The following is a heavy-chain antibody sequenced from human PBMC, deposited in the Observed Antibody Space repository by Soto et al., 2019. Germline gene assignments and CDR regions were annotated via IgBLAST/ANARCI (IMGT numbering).Heavy chain of an antibody. CDR2: VSFRGDI. J-gene: IGHJ4*02. V-gene: IGHV3-21*01. D-gene: IGHD2-2*01. CDR3: ARGCSSASCYYY. Sequence: PGGSLRLSCAASGFRFNTYSMNWVRQAPGKGLEWVSSVSFRGDIYYADSLEGRFTISRDDAKNSLYLQMNSLRAEDTAVYYCARGCSSASCYYYWGQGTLVTVSS. CDR1: GFRFNTYS.